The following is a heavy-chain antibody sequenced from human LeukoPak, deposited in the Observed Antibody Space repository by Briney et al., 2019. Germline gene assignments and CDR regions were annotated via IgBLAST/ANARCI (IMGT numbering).Heavy chain of an antibody. CDR1: GNTFTRNY. D-gene: IGHD3-10*01. CDR2: ISPSGDST. J-gene: IGHJ4*02. CDR3: ARDVGYYVSGSSLDY. Sequence: ASVKVSCTASGNTFTRNYIQWVRQAPGQGLEWMGIISPSGDSTTYAQKFQGRVTMTRDTSTRTVYMELSSLRSEDTAVYYCARDVGYYVSGSSLDYWGQGTLVTVSS. V-gene: IGHV1-46*01.